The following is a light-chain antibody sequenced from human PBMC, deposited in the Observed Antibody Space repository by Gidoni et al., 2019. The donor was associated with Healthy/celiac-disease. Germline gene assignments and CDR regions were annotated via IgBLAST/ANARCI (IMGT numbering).Light chain of an antibody. CDR1: QGISSY. CDR3: QQLNSYPFT. Sequence: DIQLTQFPSFLSASVGDRVTLTRRASQGISSYLAWYQQKPGKAPKLLIYAASTLQSGVASRFSGRESGTEFSLTISSLQPEDFATYYCQQLNSYPFTFGPXTKVDIK. J-gene: IGKJ3*01. CDR2: AAS. V-gene: IGKV1-9*01.